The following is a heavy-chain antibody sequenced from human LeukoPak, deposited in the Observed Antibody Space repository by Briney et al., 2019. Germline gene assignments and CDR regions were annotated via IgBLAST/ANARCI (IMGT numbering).Heavy chain of an antibody. CDR3: ARDSYSGRAHFDS. V-gene: IGHV4-59*01. D-gene: IGHD5-12*01. CDR2: IHYSGSP. CDR1: GGSISSYY. Sequence: SETLSLTCTVSGGSISSYYWNWIRQPPGKGLEWIGYIHYSGSPNYIPSLKSRVTISVDTSKNQFSLKLSSVTAADTAVYYCARDSYSGRAHFDSWGQGTLVTVSS. J-gene: IGHJ4*02.